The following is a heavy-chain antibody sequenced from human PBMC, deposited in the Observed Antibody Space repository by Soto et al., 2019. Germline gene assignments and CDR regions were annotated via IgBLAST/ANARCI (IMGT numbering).Heavy chain of an antibody. J-gene: IGHJ4*02. V-gene: IGHV1-2*02. CDR2: INPKSGDT. D-gene: IGHD3-9*01. Sequence: QVQLVQSWAEVKKPGASVTVSCKASGYTFTDYYLQWVRQAPGQGLEWMGWINPKSGDTNYAQRFQGRVTMTRDTSISTAYMDLSSLRSDDTAIFYCARAAEYDVLTAFPVGAFDSWGQGTLVTISS. CDR3: ARAAEYDVLTAFPVGAFDS. CDR1: GYTFTDYY.